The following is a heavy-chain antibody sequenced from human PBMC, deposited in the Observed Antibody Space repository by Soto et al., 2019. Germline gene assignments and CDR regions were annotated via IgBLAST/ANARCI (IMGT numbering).Heavy chain of an antibody. V-gene: IGHV5-51*01. CDR2: IYPGDSDT. CDR1: GYSFTSYW. Sequence: PGESLKISCKGSGYSFTSYWIGWVRQMPGKGLEWMGIIYPGDSDTRYSPSFQGQVTISADKSISTAYLQWSSLKASDTAMYYCARQDMVAGGTPYFHHWGQGTLVTVFS. D-gene: IGHD6-13*01. J-gene: IGHJ1*01. CDR3: ARQDMVAGGTPYFHH.